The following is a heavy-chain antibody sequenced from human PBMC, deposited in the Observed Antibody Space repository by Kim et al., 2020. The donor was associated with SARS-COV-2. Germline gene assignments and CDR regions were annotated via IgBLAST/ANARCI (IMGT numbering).Heavy chain of an antibody. V-gene: IGHV4-4*07. CDR3: ARLIAAAGTGWFDP. D-gene: IGHD6-13*01. J-gene: IGHJ5*02. CDR2: IYTSGST. Sequence: SETLSLTCTVSGGSISSYYWSWIRQPAGKGLEWIGRIYTSGSTNYNPSLKSRVTMSVDTSKNQFSLMLSSVTAADTAVYYCARLIAAAGTGWFDPWGQGTLGTVS. CDR1: GGSISSYY.